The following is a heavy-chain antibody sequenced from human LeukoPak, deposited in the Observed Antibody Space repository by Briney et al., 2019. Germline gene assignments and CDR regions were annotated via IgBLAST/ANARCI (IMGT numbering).Heavy chain of an antibody. CDR3: AKMKGPPLPKYMDV. Sequence: GGSLRLSCAASGFTFSGFAMSWVRRTPGKGLEWVSGISGSGANTLYADSVKGRFTISRDNSKNTLYLEMNSLRAEDTAIYYCAKMKGPPLPKYMDVWGQGTTVTVS. CDR1: GFTFSGFA. V-gene: IGHV3-23*01. J-gene: IGHJ6*01. CDR2: ISGSGANT.